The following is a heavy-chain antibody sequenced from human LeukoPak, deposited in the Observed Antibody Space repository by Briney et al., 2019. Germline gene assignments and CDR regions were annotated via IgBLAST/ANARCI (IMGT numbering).Heavy chain of an antibody. CDR1: GFTFSSYW. J-gene: IGHJ5*02. V-gene: IGHV3-74*01. CDR3: ARDQSSSWYVAWFDP. D-gene: IGHD6-13*01. Sequence: GGSLRLSCAASGFTFSSYWMHWVRQAPGKGLVWVSRINNDESHTTYADSVKGRFTISSDNAKNTLYLQMNSLRVEDTAVYYCARDQSSSWYVAWFDPWGQGTLVTVSS. CDR2: INNDESHT.